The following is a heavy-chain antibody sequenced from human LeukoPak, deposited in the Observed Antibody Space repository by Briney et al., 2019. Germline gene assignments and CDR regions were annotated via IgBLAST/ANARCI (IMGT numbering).Heavy chain of an antibody. Sequence: PGRSLRLSCAASGFTFDDHGMHWVRQAPGKGLERVSGISWSSGIIGYADSVKGRFTISRDNAKNSLYLQMDSLRAEDTALYYCAKDTGRPTDAITMEDNAFDIWGQGTMVTVSS. CDR2: ISWSSGII. CDR1: GFTFDDHG. CDR3: AKDTGRPTDAITMEDNAFDI. J-gene: IGHJ3*02. V-gene: IGHV3-9*01. D-gene: IGHD3-3*01.